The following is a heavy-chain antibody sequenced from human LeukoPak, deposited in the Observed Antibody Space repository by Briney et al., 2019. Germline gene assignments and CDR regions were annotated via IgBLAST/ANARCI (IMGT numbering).Heavy chain of an antibody. CDR3: ARERPLDTVVSQDF. D-gene: IGHD4-23*01. CDR2: IYHTGNT. CDR1: GASINDFY. V-gene: IGHV4-59*12. J-gene: IGHJ4*02. Sequence: SETLSLTCAVSGASINDFYWTWIRQPPGKGLEWIGYIYHTGNTYYNPSLESRVTMSVDKSKNQFSLSLASVTVADTAVYYCARERPLDTVVSQDFWGQGTLVIVSS.